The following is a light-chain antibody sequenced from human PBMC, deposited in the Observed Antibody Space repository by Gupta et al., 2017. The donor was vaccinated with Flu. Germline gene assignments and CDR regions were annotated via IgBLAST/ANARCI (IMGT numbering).Light chain of an antibody. CDR3: QQYDSTPHT. CDR2: WAS. J-gene: IGKJ2*01. Sequence: DIVMTQSPDSLAVSLGERATINCKSSQSVLHSSNNKNYLAWFQQKPGQPPKLLIYWASTRESGVPDRFSGSASGTDFTLTISSLQAEDVAVYYCQQYDSTPHTFGQGTKLEIK. V-gene: IGKV4-1*01. CDR1: QSVLHSSNNKNY.